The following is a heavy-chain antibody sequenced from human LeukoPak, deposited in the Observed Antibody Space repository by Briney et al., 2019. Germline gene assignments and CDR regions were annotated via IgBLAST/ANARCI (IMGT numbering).Heavy chain of an antibody. D-gene: IGHD2-2*01. Sequence: GASVKVSCTPSGHTLTRYFMHWVRQAPGQGLEWMGWINPNSGGTNYAQKFQGRVTMTSDTSISTAYMEVSGLRSDDTAVFYCAVVPAASPYFDYWGQGTLVTVSS. CDR3: AVVPAASPYFDY. CDR2: INPNSGGT. J-gene: IGHJ4*02. CDR1: GHTLTRYF. V-gene: IGHV1-2*02.